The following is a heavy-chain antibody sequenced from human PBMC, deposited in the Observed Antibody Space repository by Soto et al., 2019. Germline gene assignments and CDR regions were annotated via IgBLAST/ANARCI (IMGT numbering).Heavy chain of an antibody. CDR1: GFTFDDYA. Sequence: GGSLRLSCAASGFTFDDYAMHWVRQAPGKGLEWVSSISWNSGNIGYADSVKGRFTISRDNAKNSLHLQMNSLRAEDTALYFCASLATVTQSSRAFDIWGQGTMVTVSS. V-gene: IGHV3-9*01. CDR3: ASLATVTQSSRAFDI. CDR2: ISWNSGNI. D-gene: IGHD4-17*01. J-gene: IGHJ3*02.